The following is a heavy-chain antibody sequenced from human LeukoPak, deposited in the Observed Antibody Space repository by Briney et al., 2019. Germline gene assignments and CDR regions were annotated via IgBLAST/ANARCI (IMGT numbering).Heavy chain of an antibody. CDR2: TYYRSTWCN. CDR3: ARRLTQYDCFDP. D-gene: IGHD2-2*01. J-gene: IGHJ5*02. CDR1: GDSVSSNGVT. V-gene: IGHV6-1*01. Sequence: SQTLSLTCAISGDSVSSNGVTWNWIRQSPSRGLEWLGRTYYRSTWCNDYAVSVRGRITVNPDTSKNQFSLHLNSVTPEDTAVYYCARRLTQYDCFDPWGQGILVTVSS.